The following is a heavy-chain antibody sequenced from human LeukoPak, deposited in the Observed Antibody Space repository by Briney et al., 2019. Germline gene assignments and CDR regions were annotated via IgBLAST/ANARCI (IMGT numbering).Heavy chain of an antibody. CDR3: ARDYAAMVLDAFDI. CDR2: INTNTGNP. D-gene: IGHD5-18*01. J-gene: IGHJ3*02. Sequence: ASVKVSCKASGYTFTSYAMNWVRQAPGQGLEWMGWINTNTGNPTYAQGFTGRFVFSLDTSVSTAYLQISSLKAEDTAVYYCARDYAAMVLDAFDIWGQGTMVTVSS. V-gene: IGHV7-4-1*02. CDR1: GYTFTSYA.